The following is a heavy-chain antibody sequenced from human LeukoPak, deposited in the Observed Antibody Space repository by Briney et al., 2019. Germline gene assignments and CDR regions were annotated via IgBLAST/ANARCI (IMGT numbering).Heavy chain of an antibody. V-gene: IGHV3-53*01. CDR1: GFTVSSNY. CDR2: IYSGGST. Sequence: GGSLRLSCAASGFTVSSNYMSWVRQAPGKGLEWVSVIYSGGSTYYADSVKGRFTISRDNSKNTLYLQMNSLRAEDTAVYYCARSSTVTYYHYYGMDVWGQGTTVTVSS. D-gene: IGHD4-17*01. J-gene: IGHJ6*02. CDR3: ARSSTVTYYHYYGMDV.